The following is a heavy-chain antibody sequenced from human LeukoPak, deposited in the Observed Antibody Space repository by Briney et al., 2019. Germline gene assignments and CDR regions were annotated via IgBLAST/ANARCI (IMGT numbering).Heavy chain of an antibody. CDR3: ARHVGHDFWSGYRSVDP. CDR1: GGSLRRTGYC. Sequence: SETLSLTCTVSGGSLRRTGYCWSWIRQPPGTGLEWIGSIYHNGSTCNNPSLKSRVILSVDTSKNQFSLKLSSVTAADTAVYYCARHVGHDFWSGYRSVDPWGQGTLVTVSS. J-gene: IGHJ5*02. V-gene: IGHV4-39*01. CDR2: IYHNGST. D-gene: IGHD3-3*01.